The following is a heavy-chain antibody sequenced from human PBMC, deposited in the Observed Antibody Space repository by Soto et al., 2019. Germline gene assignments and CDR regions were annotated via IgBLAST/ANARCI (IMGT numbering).Heavy chain of an antibody. CDR3: ASLNWEVPATGP. CDR2: IKDDGTKT. Sequence: GAAMSLSYSPSGCTSRACYMNWVRQAPGKGLEWVANIKDDGTKTFYADSVRGRFTISRDNAKNSLYLQMNSLRAEDTAVHYCASLNWEVPATGPWGRGT. CDR1: GCTSRACY. D-gene: IGHD2-2*01. V-gene: IGHV3-7*03. J-gene: IGHJ4*02.